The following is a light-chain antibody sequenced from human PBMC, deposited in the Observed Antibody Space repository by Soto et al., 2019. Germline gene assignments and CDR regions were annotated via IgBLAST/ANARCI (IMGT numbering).Light chain of an antibody. Sequence: DIQMTQSPSALSASVGDRVTITCRASQSISNWLAWYQQKPGKAPKLLIYKASSLESGVPSRFSGSGSGTEFTLTISSMQPDDFATYYCQQYNSSFGKGTKLEIK. V-gene: IGKV1-5*03. CDR3: QQYNSS. J-gene: IGKJ2*01. CDR2: KAS. CDR1: QSISNW.